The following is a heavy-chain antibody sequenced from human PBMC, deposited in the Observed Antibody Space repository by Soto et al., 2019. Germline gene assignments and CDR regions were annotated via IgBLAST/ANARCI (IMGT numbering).Heavy chain of an antibody. Sequence: SGPTLVNPTQTLTLTCTFSGFSLSTSGVGVGWIRQPPGKALEWLALIYWNDDKRYSPPLKSRLTITKDTSKNQVVLTMTNMDPVDTATYYCAHRVTYYYDSSGYYWFDPWGQGTLVTVSS. D-gene: IGHD3-22*01. CDR1: GFSLSTSGVG. CDR2: IYWNDDK. J-gene: IGHJ5*02. V-gene: IGHV2-5*01. CDR3: AHRVTYYYDSSGYYWFDP.